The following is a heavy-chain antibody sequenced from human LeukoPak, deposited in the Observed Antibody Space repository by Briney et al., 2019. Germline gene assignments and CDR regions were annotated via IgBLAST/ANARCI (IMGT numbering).Heavy chain of an antibody. J-gene: IGHJ3*02. V-gene: IGHV3-33*06. CDR1: GFTFSSYG. Sequence: GRSLRLSCAASGFTFSSYGMHWVRQAPGKGLEWVAVIWYDGSNKYYADSVKGRFTISRDNSKNTLYLQMNSLRAEDTAVYYCAKSERRIAAVSLADIWGQGTMVTVSS. D-gene: IGHD6-13*01. CDR3: AKSERRIAAVSLADI. CDR2: IWYDGSNK.